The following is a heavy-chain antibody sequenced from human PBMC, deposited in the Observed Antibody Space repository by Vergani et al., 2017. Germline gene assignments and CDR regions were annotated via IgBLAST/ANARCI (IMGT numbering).Heavy chain of an antibody. CDR3: ARVSIAVAGYAFDI. Sequence: QVQLVESGGGVVQPGRSLRLSCAASGFTFSSYGMHWVRQAPGKGLEWVAVISYDGSNKYYADSVKGRFTISRDNSKNTLYLQMNSLRAEDTAVYYCARVSIAVAGYAFDIWGQGTMVTVSS. CDR2: ISYDGSNK. V-gene: IGHV3-30*03. J-gene: IGHJ3*02. CDR1: GFTFSSYG. D-gene: IGHD6-19*01.